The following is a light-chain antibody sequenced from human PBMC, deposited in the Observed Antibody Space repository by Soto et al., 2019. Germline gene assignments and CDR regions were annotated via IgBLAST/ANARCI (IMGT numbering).Light chain of an antibody. CDR2: DAS. V-gene: IGKV3D-15*01. CDR1: QSVSTN. CDR3: QHHNTWPPVYT. J-gene: IGKJ2*01. Sequence: EMVLTQSPATLSVSPGGRATLSCRASQSVSTNLAWYQQKPGQAPRLLIYDASTRATAIPARFSGSGSGTEFTLTISSLQSEDFAVYYCQHHNTWPPVYTFGQGIKLEIK.